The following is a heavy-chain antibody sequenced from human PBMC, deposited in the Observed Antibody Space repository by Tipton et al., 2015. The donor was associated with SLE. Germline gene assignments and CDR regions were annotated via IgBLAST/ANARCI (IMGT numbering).Heavy chain of an antibody. D-gene: IGHD3-10*01. V-gene: IGHV4-38-2*01. Sequence: TLSLTCVVSDYSIRSGYYWGWVRQPPGKGLEWIGSIYHNGRTYFNPSLKSRVTISVDTSNNQFSLNLRSATAADTAMYYCARGQRGDFDLWGRGTLVTVSS. CDR2: IYHNGRT. CDR1: DYSIRSGYY. J-gene: IGHJ2*01. CDR3: ARGQRGDFDL.